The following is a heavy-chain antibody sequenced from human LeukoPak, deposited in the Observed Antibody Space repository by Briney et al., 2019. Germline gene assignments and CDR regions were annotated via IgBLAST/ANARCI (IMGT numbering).Heavy chain of an antibody. J-gene: IGHJ4*02. Sequence: ASVKVSCKASGGTFSSYAISWVRQAPGQGLEWMGGIIPIFGTANYAQKFQGRVTITTDESTSTAYMELSSLRSEDTAVYYCARSYDSSGYLWLYWGQGTLVTVS. CDR2: IIPIFGTA. CDR3: ARSYDSSGYLWLY. V-gene: IGHV1-69*05. D-gene: IGHD3-22*01. CDR1: GGTFSSYA.